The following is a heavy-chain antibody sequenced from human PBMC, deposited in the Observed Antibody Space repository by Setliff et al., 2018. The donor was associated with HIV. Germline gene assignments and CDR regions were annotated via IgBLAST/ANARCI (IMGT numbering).Heavy chain of an antibody. CDR1: GFTFSSYA. CDR3: ARGDRDSSGYFLFDY. Sequence: GSLRLSCAASGFTFSSYAMHWVRQAPGKGLEWVAVISYDGSNKYYADSVKGRFTISRDNSKNTLYLQMNSLRAEDTAVYYCARGDRDSSGYFLFDYWGQGTLVTVSS. V-gene: IGHV3-30-3*01. J-gene: IGHJ4*02. CDR2: ISYDGSNK. D-gene: IGHD3-22*01.